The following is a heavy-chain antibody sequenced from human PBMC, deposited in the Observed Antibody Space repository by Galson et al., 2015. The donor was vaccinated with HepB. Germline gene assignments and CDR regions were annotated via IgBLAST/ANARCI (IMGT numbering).Heavy chain of an antibody. CDR1: GYTFTSNG. D-gene: IGHD1-14*01. Sequence: SVKVSCKASGYTFTSNGISWVRQAPGQGLEWMGWISAYKGNTNYAQKFQGRVTITTDTPTDTAYMELRSLTSDDTAVNYCAGDRNHGIEVWGRGTMVSGSS. V-gene: IGHV1-18*01. J-gene: IGHJ3*01. CDR3: AGDRNHGIEV. CDR2: ISAYKGNT.